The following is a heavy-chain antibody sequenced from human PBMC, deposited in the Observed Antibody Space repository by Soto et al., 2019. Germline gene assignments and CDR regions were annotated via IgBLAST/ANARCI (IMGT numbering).Heavy chain of an antibody. Sequence: PGGSLRLSCAASGFTFSRYAMSWVRQAPGKGLEWVSGIVGSGGTTYYADSVKGRFTISRDNSKNTLYLQMNSLRVEDTAVYYCAKSRVAVAGYCFDPWGQGTLVTVSS. CDR1: GFTFSRYA. CDR3: AKSRVAVAGYCFDP. J-gene: IGHJ5*02. D-gene: IGHD6-19*01. V-gene: IGHV3-23*01. CDR2: IVGSGGTT.